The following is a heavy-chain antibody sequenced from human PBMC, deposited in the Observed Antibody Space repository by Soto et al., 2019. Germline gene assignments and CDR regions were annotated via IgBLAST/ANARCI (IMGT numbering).Heavy chain of an antibody. J-gene: IGHJ4*02. Sequence: ETLSLTCAVSSGSISSSNRWSWVRQPPGKGLEWIGEVYHSGSTNYNPSLKSRVTISVDKSKNQFSLKLSSVTAADTAVYYCARGTTTVTTQFYFDYWGQGTLVTVSS. D-gene: IGHD4-17*01. V-gene: IGHV4-4*02. CDR1: SGSISSSNR. CDR3: ARGTTTVTTQFYFDY. CDR2: VYHSGST.